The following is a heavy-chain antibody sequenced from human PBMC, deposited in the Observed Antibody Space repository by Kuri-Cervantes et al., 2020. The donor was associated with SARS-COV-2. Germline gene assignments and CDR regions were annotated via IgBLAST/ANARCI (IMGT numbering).Heavy chain of an antibody. CDR2: ISYDGSNK. Sequence: GGSLRLSCAASGFTFSSYSMNWVRQAPGKGLEWVAVISYDGSNKYYADSVKGRFTISRDNSKNTLYLQMNSLRAEDTAVYYCAKVGYSGYDFFGNLDYWGQGTLVTVSS. CDR3: AKVGYSGYDFFGNLDY. J-gene: IGHJ4*02. CDR1: GFTFSSYS. D-gene: IGHD5-12*01. V-gene: IGHV3-30*18.